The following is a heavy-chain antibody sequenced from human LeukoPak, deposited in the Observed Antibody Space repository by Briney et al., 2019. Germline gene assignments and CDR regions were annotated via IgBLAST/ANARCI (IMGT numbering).Heavy chain of an antibody. J-gene: IGHJ3*02. V-gene: IGHV1-46*01. D-gene: IGHD5-24*01. Sequence: ASVKVSCKASGYTFTKYYIHWVRQAPGQGLEWMGLINPGGDNTNYAQNFQGRVTMTRDTSTSTVYMELSSLRSEDTAIYYCARIRDGYNDAYDIWGQGTVATVPS. CDR2: INPGGDNT. CDR3: ARIRDGYNDAYDI. CDR1: GYTFTKYY.